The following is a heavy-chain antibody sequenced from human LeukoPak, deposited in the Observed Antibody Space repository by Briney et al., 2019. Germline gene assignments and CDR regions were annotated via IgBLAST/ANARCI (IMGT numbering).Heavy chain of an antibody. V-gene: IGHV4-34*09. Sequence: PSETLSLTCAVYGGSFSGYYWSWIRQPPGKGLEWIGEINHSGSTYYNPSLKSRVTISVDTSKNQFSLKLSSMTAADTAVYYCARAGGFFSPFGYWGQGTLVTVSS. CDR1: GGSFSGYY. CDR3: ARAGGFFSPFGY. J-gene: IGHJ4*02. CDR2: INHSGST. D-gene: IGHD3-3*01.